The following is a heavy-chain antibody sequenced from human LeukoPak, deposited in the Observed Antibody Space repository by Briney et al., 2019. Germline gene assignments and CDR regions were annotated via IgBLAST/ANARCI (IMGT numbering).Heavy chain of an antibody. CDR3: ARGLNNRKSGRRFDVFEI. D-gene: IGHD1-14*01. J-gene: IGHJ3*02. CDR2: IYYSGST. V-gene: IGHV4-39*07. Sequence: SETLSLTCTVSGGSIGSSSYYWGWIRQPPGKGLEWIGSIYYSGSTYYNPSLKSRVTISADTSKNQFSLRLSSVTAADTAVYYCARGLNNRKSGRRFDVFEIWGQGTMVTVSS. CDR1: GGSIGSSSYY.